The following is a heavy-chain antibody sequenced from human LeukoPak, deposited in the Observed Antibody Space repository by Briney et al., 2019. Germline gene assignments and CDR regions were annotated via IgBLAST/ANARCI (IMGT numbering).Heavy chain of an antibody. J-gene: IGHJ1*01. CDR3: ARVLLECDSR. Sequence: GGSLRLSCAAPGFTLSAYWMHWVRQVPGKGLVWVSRINIDESSTNYADSVKGRFTISRANAKNTLYLQMNSRRTQETAVYYCARVLLECDSRWGQGTLVTVSS. CDR1: GFTLSAYW. V-gene: IGHV3-74*01. CDR2: INIDESST. D-gene: IGHD2-21*01.